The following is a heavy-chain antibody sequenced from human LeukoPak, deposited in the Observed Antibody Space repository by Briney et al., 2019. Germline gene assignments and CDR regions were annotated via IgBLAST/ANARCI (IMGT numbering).Heavy chain of an antibody. J-gene: IGHJ5*02. V-gene: IGHV4-38-2*02. Sequence: PLETLSLTCAVSGYSISSGYFWGWIRQPPGKGLEWIATIYHSGSTYYNPSLRSRVTMSVDTSKNQFSLKLSSVTAADTAVYYCARDEGVRGARLFDPWGQATLVTVSS. CDR1: GYSISSGYF. CDR2: IYHSGST. CDR3: ARDEGVRGARLFDP. D-gene: IGHD3-10*01.